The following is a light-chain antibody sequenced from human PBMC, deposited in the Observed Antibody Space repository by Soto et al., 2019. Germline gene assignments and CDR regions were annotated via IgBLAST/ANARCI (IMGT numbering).Light chain of an antibody. CDR1: SSDVGTHNF. J-gene: IGLJ1*01. Sequence: QSVLTQPSSVSGSPGQSIAMSCTGTSSDVGTHNFVSWYQQHPGKAPKLIIYDVSNRPSGVSDRFFGSKSGNTASLTISGLQAEDEADYYCSSFTTTNTYVFGTGTKVPVL. CDR3: SSFTTTNTYV. V-gene: IGLV2-14*03. CDR2: DVS.